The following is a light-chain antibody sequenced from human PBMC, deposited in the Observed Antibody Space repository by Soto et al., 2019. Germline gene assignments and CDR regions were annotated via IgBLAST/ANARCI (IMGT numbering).Light chain of an antibody. CDR2: GAS. CDR1: QSVSSSF. Sequence: EIVLTKSPGTLSLPPGERATLSCRASQSVSSSFLAWYQQKVGQAPRLLIYGASSRATGIPDRFSGSGSGTDFTLTISRLEPEDFAVYYCQQYGSSPRTFGQGTRLEIK. CDR3: QQYGSSPRT. J-gene: IGKJ5*01. V-gene: IGKV3-20*01.